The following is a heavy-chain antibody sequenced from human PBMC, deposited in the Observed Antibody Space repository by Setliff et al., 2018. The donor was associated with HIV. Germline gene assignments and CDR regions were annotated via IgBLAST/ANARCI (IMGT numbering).Heavy chain of an antibody. CDR3: ARRVGVRPPFYYYYMDV. D-gene: IGHD1-26*01. CDR1: GFTFSRSA. J-gene: IGHJ6*03. Sequence: PGGSLRLSCAASGFTFSRSAVHWVRQAPGKGLEWVAVISNDGSNKFYADSVKGRFTISRDNSKNTLYLQMNSLRAEDTAVYYCARRVGVRPPFYYYYMDVWGKGTTVTVSS. CDR2: ISNDGSNK. V-gene: IGHV3-30*01.